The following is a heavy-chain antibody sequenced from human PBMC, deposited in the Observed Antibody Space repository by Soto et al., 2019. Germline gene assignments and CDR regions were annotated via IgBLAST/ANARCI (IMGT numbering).Heavy chain of an antibody. V-gene: IGHV3-23*01. CDR2: VSASGLNT. D-gene: IGHD1-1*01. CDR3: ANVDWNYGKDA. CDR1: GFTFSTYA. J-gene: IGHJ6*02. Sequence: GGSLRLSCAASGFTFSTYAMAWVRQAPGKGLEWVSGVSASGLNTDYADPVQGRFTTSRDNSKNTVYLHMNSLRVEDTAIYFCANVDWNYGKDAWGQGTTVTVSS.